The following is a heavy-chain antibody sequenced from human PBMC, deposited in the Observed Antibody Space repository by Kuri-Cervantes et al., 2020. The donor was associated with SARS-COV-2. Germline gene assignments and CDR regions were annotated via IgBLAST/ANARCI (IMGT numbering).Heavy chain of an antibody. J-gene: IGHJ4*02. V-gene: IGHV3-23*01. CDR1: GFTFSNYA. Sequence: GGSLRLSCAGSGFTFSNYAMGWVRQAPGKGLVWVSTITGSGTYTYYADSVKGRFTISRDNSKNTLFLQMNSLRAEDTAIYYCATFSRIPAAGTGFESWGQGPLVTVSS. CDR2: ITGSGTYT. D-gene: IGHD6-13*01. CDR3: ATFSRIPAAGTGFES.